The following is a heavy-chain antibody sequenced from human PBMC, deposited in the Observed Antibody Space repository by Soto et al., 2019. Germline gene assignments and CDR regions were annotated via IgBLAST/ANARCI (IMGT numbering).Heavy chain of an antibody. CDR3: ASGIAAAGQRRGAFDI. Sequence: QVQLVQSGAEVKKPGSSVKVSCKASGGTFSSYAISWVRQAPGQGLEWMGGNIPIFGTANYAQKFQGRVTITADESTSTAYMELSSLRSEDTAVYYCASGIAAAGQRRGAFDIWGQGTMVTVSS. CDR2: NIPIFGTA. CDR1: GGTFSSYA. V-gene: IGHV1-69*01. D-gene: IGHD6-13*01. J-gene: IGHJ3*02.